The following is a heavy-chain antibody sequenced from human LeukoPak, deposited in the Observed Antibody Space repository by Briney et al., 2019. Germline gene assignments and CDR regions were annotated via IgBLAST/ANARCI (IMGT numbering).Heavy chain of an antibody. CDR3: ARGRVYCSSTSCTARNYYYGMDV. Sequence: PSETLSLTCTVSGGSISSSSYYWGWIRQPPGKGLEWIGSIYYSGSTYYNPSLKSRVTISVDTSKNQFSLKLSSVTAADTAVYYCARGRVYCSSTSCTARNYYYGMDVWGQGTTVTVSS. CDR2: IYYSGST. D-gene: IGHD2-2*01. J-gene: IGHJ6*02. V-gene: IGHV4-39*07. CDR1: GGSISSSSYY.